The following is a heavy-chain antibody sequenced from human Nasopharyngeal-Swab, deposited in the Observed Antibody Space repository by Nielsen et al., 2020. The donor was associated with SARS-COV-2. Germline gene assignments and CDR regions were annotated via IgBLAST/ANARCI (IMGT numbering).Heavy chain of an antibody. J-gene: IGHJ6*03. V-gene: IGHV4-30-4*01. Sequence: SETLSLTCTVSGGSISSGDYYWSWIRQPPGKGLEWIGYIYDSGSTYYNPSLKSRVTISVDTSKNQFSLKLSSVTAADTAVYYCARVYYYYYYMDVWGKGTTVTVSS. CDR3: ARVYYYYYYMDV. CDR1: GGSISSGDYY. CDR2: IYDSGST.